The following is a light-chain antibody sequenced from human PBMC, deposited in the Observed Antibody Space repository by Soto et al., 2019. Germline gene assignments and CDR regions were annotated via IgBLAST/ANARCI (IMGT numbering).Light chain of an antibody. J-gene: IGKJ4*02. Sequence: DVQMTQFPSALSASVGDRVTITCRASQNVNNWLAWYQHKPGKAPQLLIYDASVLETGVPSRFSGSGSGTEFTLAISGLQSDYFAASASQENNTLSPFG. CDR1: QNVNNW. CDR3: QENNTLSP. CDR2: DAS. V-gene: IGKV1-5*01.